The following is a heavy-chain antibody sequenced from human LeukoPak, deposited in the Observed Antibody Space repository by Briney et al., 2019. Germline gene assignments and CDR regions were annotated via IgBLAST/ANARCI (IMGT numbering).Heavy chain of an antibody. CDR1: GFTFSSYW. CDR3: ARDLRSRFSQNFYYYMDV. J-gene: IGHJ6*03. CDR2: IKQDGSEK. V-gene: IGHV3-7*03. D-gene: IGHD3-3*01. Sequence: GGSLRLSCAASGFTFSSYWMSWVRQAPGKGLEWVANIKQDGSEKYYVDSAKGRFSISRDNGKNAPYLQMNSLRAEDTALYYCARDLRSRFSQNFYYYMDVWGKGTTVTVSS.